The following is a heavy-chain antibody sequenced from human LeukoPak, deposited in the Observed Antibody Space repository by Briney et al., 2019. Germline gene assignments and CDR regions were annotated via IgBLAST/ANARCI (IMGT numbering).Heavy chain of an antibody. D-gene: IGHD3-16*01. CDR1: GGSIDRGGNY. V-gene: IGHV4-31*03. CDR3: ARLLWGSSWYYFDS. CDR2: ILYSGSA. J-gene: IGHJ4*02. Sequence: SETLSLTCTVSGGSIDRGGNYWSWIRQHPGGGLQWIGNILYSGSADYNPSLRSRVTMSVDTSKSQFSLKLTSVTAADTAVYFCARLLWGSSWYYFDSWGRGILVTVTS.